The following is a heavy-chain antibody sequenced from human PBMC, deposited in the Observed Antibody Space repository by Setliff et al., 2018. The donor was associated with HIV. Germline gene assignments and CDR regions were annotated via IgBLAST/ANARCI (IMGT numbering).Heavy chain of an antibody. CDR2: ISTSGSTI. Sequence: GGSLRLSCEASGFTFSIYNMNWVRQAPGKGLEWVSYISTSGSTIYYADSVKGRFTISRDNGKNTMYLQMNSLRAEDTAVYYCGRDVHDAAADNWGRGTLVTVSS. CDR3: GRDVHDAAADN. CDR1: GFTFSIYN. D-gene: IGHD6-13*01. J-gene: IGHJ4*02. V-gene: IGHV3-48*01.